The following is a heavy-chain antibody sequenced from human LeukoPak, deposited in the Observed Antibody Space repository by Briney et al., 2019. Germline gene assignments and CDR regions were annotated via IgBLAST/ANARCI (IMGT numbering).Heavy chain of an antibody. CDR1: GGSISSSSYY. V-gene: IGHV4-39*07. CDR3: ARGEVATIRSFDY. CDR2: IYYSWST. Sequence: SETLSLTCTVSGGSISSSSYYWGWIRQPPGKGLEGIGSIYYSWSTYYNPSLKRRVTISSDTSKNQFSLKLSSVTAADTAVYYCARGEVATIRSFDYWGQGTLVTVSS. J-gene: IGHJ4*02. D-gene: IGHD5-12*01.